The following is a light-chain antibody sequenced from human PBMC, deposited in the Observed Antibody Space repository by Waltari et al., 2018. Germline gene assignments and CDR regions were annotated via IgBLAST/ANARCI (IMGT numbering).Light chain of an antibody. CDR3: QQHDGVRS. J-gene: IGKJ4*01. Sequence: DIQMTKSPSSLSASVGDTVTITCRASQEVNKYINWYQQKPAQDPKLLIYDTSDLEVGVQSSISGSGFGTDFTLTIRGLQLEDIATYYCQQHDGVRSFGGGTKVEL. CDR1: QEVNKY. CDR2: DTS. V-gene: IGKV1-33*01.